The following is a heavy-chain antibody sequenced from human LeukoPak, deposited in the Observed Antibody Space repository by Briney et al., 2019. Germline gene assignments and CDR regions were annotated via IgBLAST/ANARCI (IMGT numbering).Heavy chain of an antibody. V-gene: IGHV3-30-3*01. CDR3: ARELTIFGVVIQRYDTFDI. CDR2: MSNDGSIK. CDR1: GFTFSGYT. Sequence: GGSLRLSCAASGFTFSGYTIHWVRQAPGKGLEWVAVMSNDGSIKKYANSVKGRFTISRDNSKNTLYLQMDSLRAEDTAVYYCARELTIFGVVIQRYDTFDIWGQGTMVTVSS. D-gene: IGHD3-3*01. J-gene: IGHJ3*02.